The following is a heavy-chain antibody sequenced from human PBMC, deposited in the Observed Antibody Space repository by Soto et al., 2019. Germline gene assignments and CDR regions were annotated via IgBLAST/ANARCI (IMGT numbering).Heavy chain of an antibody. CDR2: ISYDGSNK. Sequence: GSLRLSCAASGFTFSSYAMHWVRQAPGKGLEWVAVISYDGSNKYYADSVKGRFTISRDNSKNTLYLQMNSLRAEDTAVYYCARGPHSGWYAAAPYYFVYWGQATLVTVSS. V-gene: IGHV3-30-3*01. J-gene: IGHJ4*02. CDR3: ARGPHSGWYAAAPYYFVY. D-gene: IGHD6-19*01. CDR1: GFTFSSYA.